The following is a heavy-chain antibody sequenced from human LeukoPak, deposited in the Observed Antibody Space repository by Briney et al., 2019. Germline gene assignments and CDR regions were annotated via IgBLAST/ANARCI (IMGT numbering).Heavy chain of an antibody. J-gene: IGHJ5*02. CDR3: AVGGLDYGDYDWFDP. CDR2: IIPIFGTA. Sequence: SVKVSCKASGGSFSSYAISWVRQAPGQGLEWMGGIIPIFGTANYAQKFQGRVTITADESTSTAYMELSSLRSEDTAVYYCAVGGLDYGDYDWFDPWGQGTLVTVSS. V-gene: IGHV1-69*13. CDR1: GGSFSSYA. D-gene: IGHD4-17*01.